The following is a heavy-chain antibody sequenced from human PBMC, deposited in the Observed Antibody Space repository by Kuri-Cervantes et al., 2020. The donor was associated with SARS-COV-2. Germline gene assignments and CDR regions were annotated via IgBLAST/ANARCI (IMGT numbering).Heavy chain of an antibody. CDR2: INNDGSST. Sequence: GGSLRLSCAASGFTFSSYWMHWVRHAPGMGLVWVSRINNDGSSTSYADFVKGRVTISRDNAKNTAYLQIHSLRADDTAVYYCARHDSLKSWGQGTLVTVSS. CDR1: GFTFSSYW. V-gene: IGHV3-74*01. J-gene: IGHJ5*02. CDR3: ARHDSLKS. D-gene: IGHD3-3*01.